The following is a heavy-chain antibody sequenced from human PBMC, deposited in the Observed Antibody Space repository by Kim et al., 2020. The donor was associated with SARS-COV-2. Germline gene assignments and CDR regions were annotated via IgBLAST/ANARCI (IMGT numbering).Heavy chain of an antibody. V-gene: IGHV1-18*01. D-gene: IGHD3-22*01. Sequence: ASVKVSCKASGYIFTNYGISWVRQAPGQGLQWMGWISTYNGHTNYAQKLQGRVTMTTDTSTSTAYMELRSLRFDDTAVYYCARGDSSGYTPFDYWGQGTLVTVSS. CDR3: ARGDSSGYTPFDY. CDR1: GYIFTNYG. CDR2: ISTYNGHT. J-gene: IGHJ4*02.